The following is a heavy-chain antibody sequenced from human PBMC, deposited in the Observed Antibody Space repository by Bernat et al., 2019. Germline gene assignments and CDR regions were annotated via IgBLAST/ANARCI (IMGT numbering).Heavy chain of an antibody. V-gene: IGHV3-53*02. D-gene: IGHD4-17*01. CDR3: ARERATVYDAFDI. CDR1: GFSVSSSY. J-gene: IGHJ3*02. CDR2: IYSGGNT. Sequence: EVQLVETGGGLIQPGGSLRLPCAASGFSVSSSYMSWVRQAPGKGLEWVSIIYSGGNTYYADSVRGRFTISRDNSKNTLYLQMNNLRADDTAVYYCARERATVYDAFDIWGQGTIVTVSS.